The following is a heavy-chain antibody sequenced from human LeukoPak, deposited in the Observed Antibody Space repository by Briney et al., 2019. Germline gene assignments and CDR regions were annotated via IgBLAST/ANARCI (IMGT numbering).Heavy chain of an antibody. CDR1: GYSFSSYG. J-gene: IGHJ4*02. CDR3: ASARYGSGRYCSGDWVC. D-gene: IGHD1-26*01. V-gene: IGHV1-18*01. Sequence: GAAVTLSFKASGYSFSSYGITWVRQAPGQGLEWMGWINTYNGNTDYSQKLQGRVTITTSTSTTTAYMELRILRSNATAVTYCASARYGSGRYCSGDWVCWGQGTLVTVSS. CDR2: INTYNGNT.